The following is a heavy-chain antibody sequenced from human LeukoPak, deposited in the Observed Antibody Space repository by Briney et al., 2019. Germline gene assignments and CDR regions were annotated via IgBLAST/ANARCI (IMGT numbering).Heavy chain of an antibody. J-gene: IGHJ4*02. V-gene: IGHV3-30*02. CDR3: GKSEDRYSSGWYGGGTTDY. D-gene: IGHD6-19*01. Sequence: PGGSLRLSCAASGFTFSSYGMKWVRQAPGKGLEWVAFIRYDGSNKYYADSVKGRFTISRDNSKNTLNLQMNSLRAEDSAVYYCGKSEDRYSSGWYGGGTTDYWGQGTLVTVSS. CDR2: IRYDGSNK. CDR1: GFTFSSYG.